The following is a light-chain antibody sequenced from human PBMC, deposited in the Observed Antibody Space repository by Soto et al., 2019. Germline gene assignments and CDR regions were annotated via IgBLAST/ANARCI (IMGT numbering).Light chain of an antibody. V-gene: IGKV3-20*01. Sequence: IVLTQSPGTLSLSPGERATLSCRASQSVSSIYVAWYQQRPGQAPRLLIYGASSRATGIPDRFSGSGSGTDFTLTISRVEPEDYAVYYCQQYGTSLPFGQGTKLEIK. J-gene: IGKJ2*01. CDR3: QQYGTSLP. CDR2: GAS. CDR1: QSVSSIY.